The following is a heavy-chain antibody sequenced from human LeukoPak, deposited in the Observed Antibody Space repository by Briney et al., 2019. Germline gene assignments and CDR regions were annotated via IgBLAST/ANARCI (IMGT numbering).Heavy chain of an antibody. V-gene: IGHV4-34*01. J-gene: IGHJ4*02. CDR2: INHSGST. CDR3: ARGVAARPRFDY. CDR1: GGSFSGYY. D-gene: IGHD6-6*01. Sequence: SGTLSLTCAVYGGSFSGYYWSWIRQPPGKGLEWIGEINHSGSTNYNPSLKSRVTISVDTSKNQFSLKLSSVTAADTAVYYCARGVAARPRFDYWGQGTLVTVSS.